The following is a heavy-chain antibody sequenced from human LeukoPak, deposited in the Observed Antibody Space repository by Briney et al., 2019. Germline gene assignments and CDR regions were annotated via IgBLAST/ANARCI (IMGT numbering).Heavy chain of an antibody. CDR3: ARLPCSLGSEPDSTSCYSPRKKYFDY. V-gene: IGHV5-51*01. Sequence: KSGESLKISCKGSGYSFTSYWIGWVRQMPGKGLEWMGIIYPGDSDTRYSPSFQGQVTISADKSISTAYLQWSSLKASDTAMYYCARLPCSLGSEPDSTSCYSPRKKYFDYWGQGTLVTVSS. CDR2: IYPGDSDT. CDR1: GYSFTSYW. J-gene: IGHJ4*02. D-gene: IGHD2-2*01.